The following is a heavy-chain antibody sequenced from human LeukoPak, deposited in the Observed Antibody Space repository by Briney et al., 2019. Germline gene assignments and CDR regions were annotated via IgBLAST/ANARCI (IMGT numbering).Heavy chain of an antibody. D-gene: IGHD3-10*01. V-gene: IGHV3-11*01. CDR2: ISSSGSTT. J-gene: IGHJ4*02. CDR1: GFTFSDYY. Sequence: PGGSLRLSCAASGFTFSDYYMSWIRQAPGKGLEWVSYISSSGSTTHYADSVRGRFTMSRDNAKNSLHLQMNSPRAEDTAMYYCAREGSEIDYWGQGTLVTVSS. CDR3: AREGSEIDY.